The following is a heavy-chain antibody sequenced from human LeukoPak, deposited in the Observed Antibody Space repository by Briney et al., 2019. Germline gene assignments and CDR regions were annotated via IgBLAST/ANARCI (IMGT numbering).Heavy chain of an antibody. CDR2: IYDSGRT. Sequence: PSETLSLTCTVSGDSISSYYWSRIRHPPGKGLEWIAYIYDSGRTDYNPSLKTRVTISADTSKNQFSLKLSSVTAADTAVYYCARETSQKGAHYMDVWGKGTTVTISS. V-gene: IGHV4-59*01. J-gene: IGHJ6*03. CDR1: GDSISSYY. D-gene: IGHD3-16*01. CDR3: ARETSQKGAHYMDV.